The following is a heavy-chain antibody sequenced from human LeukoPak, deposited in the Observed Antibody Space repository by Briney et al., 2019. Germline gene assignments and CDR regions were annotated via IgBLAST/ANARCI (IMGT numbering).Heavy chain of an antibody. Sequence: GGSLRLSCAASGFTFSSYSMNWVRQAPGKGLEWVSSISSSSSYKYYADSVKGRFTISRDNAKNSLYLQMNSLRAEDTAVYYCARSDYGDYYYFDYWGQGTLVTVSS. CDR1: GFTFSSYS. CDR3: ARSDYGDYYYFDY. D-gene: IGHD4-17*01. V-gene: IGHV3-21*01. CDR2: ISSSSSYK. J-gene: IGHJ4*02.